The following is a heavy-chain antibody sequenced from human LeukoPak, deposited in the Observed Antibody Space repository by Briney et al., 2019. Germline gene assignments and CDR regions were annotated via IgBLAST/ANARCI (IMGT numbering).Heavy chain of an antibody. J-gene: IGHJ5*02. CDR1: GFTFDDYG. D-gene: IGHD4-17*01. Sequence: RAGGSLRLSCAGSGFTFDDYGMSWVRQGPGKGLEWVSGIHRNGDSTGYADSVRGRFTISRDNAKNSLYLQMNSLRAEDTAVYYCARDNSDDYVIGWFDPWGQGTLVTVSS. CDR3: ARDNSDDYVIGWFDP. CDR2: IHRNGDST. V-gene: IGHV3-20*04.